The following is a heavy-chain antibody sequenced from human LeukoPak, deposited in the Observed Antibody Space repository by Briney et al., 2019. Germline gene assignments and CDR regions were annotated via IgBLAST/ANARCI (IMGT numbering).Heavy chain of an antibody. D-gene: IGHD3-10*01. Sequence: ASVTVSCTASGYTFTSFDINWVRQAPGQGLEWMGWMNPNSGNTGYAQKFQGRVTISGDTSITTAYMELSSLRSEDTAMYYCARGRRKELFDPWGQGTLVTVSS. CDR1: GYTFTSFD. CDR2: MNPNSGNT. V-gene: IGHV1-8*03. CDR3: ARGRRKELFDP. J-gene: IGHJ5*02.